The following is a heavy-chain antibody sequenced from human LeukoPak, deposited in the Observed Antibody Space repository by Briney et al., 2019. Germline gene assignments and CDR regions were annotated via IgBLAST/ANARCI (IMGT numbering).Heavy chain of an antibody. CDR1: GDSLFTNGVA. D-gene: IGHD6-13*01. CDR3: ARGKYSSFDS. CDR2: TYYRSKWSF. J-gene: IGHJ4*02. V-gene: IGHV6-1*01. Sequence: SQTLSLTCDISGDSLFTNGVAWNWIRQSPSRGLEWLGRTYYRSKWSFEYALSVKSRIVINADTSKNQFSLQLGSVTPEDTAVYYCARGKYSSFDSWGQGTLVTGSS.